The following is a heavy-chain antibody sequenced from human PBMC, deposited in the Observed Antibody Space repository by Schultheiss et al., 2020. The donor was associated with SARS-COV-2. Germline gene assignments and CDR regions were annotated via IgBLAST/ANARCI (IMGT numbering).Heavy chain of an antibody. CDR1: GFTFTRYT. Sequence: GGSLRLSCAASGFTFTRYTMNWVRQAPGKGLEWVGRTRNKANSYTTEYAASVKGRFTISRDNSKNTLYLQMGSLRAEDMAVYYCARDHYDSSGLYGMDVWGQGTTVTVSS. CDR3: ARDHYDSSGLYGMDV. CDR2: TRNKANSYTT. D-gene: IGHD3-22*01. V-gene: IGHV3-72*01. J-gene: IGHJ6*02.